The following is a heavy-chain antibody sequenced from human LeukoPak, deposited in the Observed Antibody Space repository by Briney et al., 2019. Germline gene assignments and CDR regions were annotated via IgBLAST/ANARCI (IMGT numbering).Heavy chain of an antibody. J-gene: IGHJ4*02. V-gene: IGHV3-7*01. Sequence: PGGYLRPSCAASGSTFSSYWMSWVRQAPGKGLEWVASIKQDGSEKYYVDSVKGRFTISRDNAKNSLYLQMNSLRAEDTAVYYCARDRGFGEFYFDYWGQGTLVTVSS. CDR2: IKQDGSEK. CDR1: GSTFSSYW. CDR3: ARDRGFGEFYFDY. D-gene: IGHD3-10*01.